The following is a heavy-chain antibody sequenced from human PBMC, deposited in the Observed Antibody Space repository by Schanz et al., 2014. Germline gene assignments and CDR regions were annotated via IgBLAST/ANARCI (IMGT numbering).Heavy chain of an antibody. CDR2: MNPTTGNR. CDR3: AIHYGDRPL. V-gene: IGHV1-8*01. CDR1: GYSFTTYD. J-gene: IGHJ4*02. D-gene: IGHD4-17*01. Sequence: QVQLVQSGAEVKKPGASVRVSCKASGYSFTTYDVNWVRQATGQGLEWMGWMNPTTGNRGYAQNFQGRVTMTRDTSLKTAYMEMTDRKFEDAGVYYCAIHYGDRPLWGQGTLIAVSS.